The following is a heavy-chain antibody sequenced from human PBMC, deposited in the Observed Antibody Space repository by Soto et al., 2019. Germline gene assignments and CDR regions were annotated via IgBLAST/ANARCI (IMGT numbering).Heavy chain of an antibody. Sequence: EVQLLESGGGFVQPGWSLRLSCESSGFTFRNFAMSWVRQAPGQGLEWVSSILGSGDSTYYADSVKGRFSISRDNSKNTLYLQMNSLRAEDTATYYCAKDNPVGATPGWFDSWGQGTLVIVSS. J-gene: IGHJ5*01. CDR1: GFTFRNFA. D-gene: IGHD1-26*01. CDR3: AKDNPVGATPGWFDS. CDR2: ILGSGDST. V-gene: IGHV3-23*01.